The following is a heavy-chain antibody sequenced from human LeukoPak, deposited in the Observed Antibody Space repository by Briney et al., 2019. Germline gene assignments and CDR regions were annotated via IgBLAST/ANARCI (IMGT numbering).Heavy chain of an antibody. CDR2: IIPIFGTA. J-gene: IGHJ4*02. V-gene: IGHV1-69*05. CDR3: ARDSLLGAPYTDY. CDR1: GGTFSSYA. Sequence: ASVKVSCKASGGTFSSYAISWVRQAPGQGLEWMGRIIPIFGTANYAQKFQGRVTMTTDTSTSTAYMELTSLTSDDTAVYYCARDSLLGAPYTDYWGQGTLVTVSS. D-gene: IGHD3-3*02.